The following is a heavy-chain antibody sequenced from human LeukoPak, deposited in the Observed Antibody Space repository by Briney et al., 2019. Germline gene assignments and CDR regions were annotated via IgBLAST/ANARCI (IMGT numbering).Heavy chain of an antibody. D-gene: IGHD3-22*01. CDR2: FDPEYGEA. V-gene: IGHV1-24*01. CDR3: ATDLFITTLTSFDY. Sequence: ASVKVSCKVSGYTLTELSIHWVRQAPGKGLEWMGGFDPEYGEAIYAQKFQGRVTMTEDRSTDTAYMELSSLRSEDTAVYYCATDLFITTLTSFDYWGQGTLVTVSS. CDR1: GYTLTELS. J-gene: IGHJ4*02.